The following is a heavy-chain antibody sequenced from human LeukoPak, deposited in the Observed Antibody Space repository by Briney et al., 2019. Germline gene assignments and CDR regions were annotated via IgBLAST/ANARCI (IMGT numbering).Heavy chain of an antibody. V-gene: IGHV3-21*01. CDR3: ASYSSDYYSEA. CDR1: GFTFSSYA. J-gene: IGHJ5*02. CDR2: ISSSSSYI. Sequence: PGGSLRLSCAASGFTFSSYAMSWVRQAPGRGLEWVSSISSSSSYIYNADSVKGRFTISRDNAKNSLYLQMNSLRAEDTAVYYCASYSSDYYSEAWGQGTLVTVSS. D-gene: IGHD3-22*01.